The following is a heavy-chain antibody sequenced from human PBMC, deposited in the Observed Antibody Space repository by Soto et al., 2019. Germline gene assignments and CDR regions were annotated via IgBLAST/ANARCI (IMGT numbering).Heavy chain of an antibody. CDR1: GFTFRGYG. CDR3: AKEDPSGRYSLDY. D-gene: IGHD1-26*01. J-gene: IGHJ4*02. CDR2: ISYYGTNE. Sequence: VGSLRLSCEASGFTFRGYGMHRVRQAPGKGLKWVSVISYYGTNEYYQDSVKGRFTISSDIARNTLYLQMNMMSIEDTAVYFCAKEDPSGRYSLDYWGQGALVTVSS. V-gene: IGHV3-30*18.